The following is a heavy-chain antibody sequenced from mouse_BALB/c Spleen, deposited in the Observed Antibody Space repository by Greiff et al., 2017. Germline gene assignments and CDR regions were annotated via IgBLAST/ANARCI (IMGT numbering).Heavy chain of an antibody. CDR3: ARCSLLRPSAWFAY. CDR1: GYTFTNYW. D-gene: IGHD1-2*01. Sequence: QVQLKQSGAELVRPGTSVKMSCKAAGYTFTNYWIGWVKQRPGHGLEWIGGIYPGGGYTNYNEKFKGKATLTADTSSSTAYMQLSSLTSEDSAIYYCARCSLLRPSAWFAYWGQGTLVTVSA. J-gene: IGHJ3*01. V-gene: IGHV1-63*02. CDR2: IYPGGGYT.